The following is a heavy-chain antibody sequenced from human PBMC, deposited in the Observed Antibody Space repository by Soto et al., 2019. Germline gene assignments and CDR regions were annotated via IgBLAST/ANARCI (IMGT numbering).Heavy chain of an antibody. Sequence: EMQLLESGGRLVPPGGSLRLSCAASGFNFRSYAMNWVRQVPGKGLYWVSGISGRGHMTFYADSVKGRFTISRDNSKTTVFFQMNSLSPEDTAIYYCAKDLGFSGYDFDWYFDLWGRGTLVTVSS. CDR2: ISGRGHMT. CDR1: GFNFRSYA. V-gene: IGHV3-23*01. CDR3: AKDLGFSGYDFDWYFDL. J-gene: IGHJ2*01. D-gene: IGHD3-22*01.